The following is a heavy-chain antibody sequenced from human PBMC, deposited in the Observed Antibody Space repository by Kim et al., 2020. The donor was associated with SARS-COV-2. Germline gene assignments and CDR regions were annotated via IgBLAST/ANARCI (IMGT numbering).Heavy chain of an antibody. V-gene: IGHV3-23*01. CDR2: IRAGGGST. J-gene: IGHJ6*01. CDR3: AKDEYYDIRAEGGINYY. CDR1: GFTFSNYA. D-gene: IGHD3-9*01. Sequence: GGSLRLSCAASGFTFSNYAMSWVRQAPGKGLEWVSAIRAGGGSTYYADSVKGRFTSSRDNFKNTLYLQMNSLRAEDTALYYCAKDEYYDIRAEGGINYY.